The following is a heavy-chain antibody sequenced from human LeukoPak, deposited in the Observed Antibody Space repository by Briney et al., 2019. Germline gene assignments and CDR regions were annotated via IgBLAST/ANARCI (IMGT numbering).Heavy chain of an antibody. J-gene: IGHJ4*02. V-gene: IGHV4-4*07. D-gene: IGHD3-3*01. CDR1: GASISSHY. Sequence: SETLSLTCTVSGASISSHYWSSIRQPAGKGLEWIGRIYTSGSTNYNPSLKSRVTMSVDTSKNQFSLKLSSVTAADTAVYYCARDDYYDRPSNWGQGTLVTVSS. CDR3: ARDDYYDRPSN. CDR2: IYTSGST.